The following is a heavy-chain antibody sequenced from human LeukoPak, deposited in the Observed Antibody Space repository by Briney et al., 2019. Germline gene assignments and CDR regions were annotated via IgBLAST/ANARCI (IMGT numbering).Heavy chain of an antibody. V-gene: IGHV3-13*01. CDR3: ARGGDFGYSYGGYYYMDV. CDR2: IGTAGDT. Sequence: PGGSLRLSCAASGFTFSSYDMHWVRQATGEGLEWVSTIGTAGDTYYPGSVKGRFTISRENAKNSLYLQMNSLRAGDTAVYYCARGGDFGYSYGGYYYMDVWGKGTTVTVSS. J-gene: IGHJ6*03. CDR1: GFTFSSYD. D-gene: IGHD5-18*01.